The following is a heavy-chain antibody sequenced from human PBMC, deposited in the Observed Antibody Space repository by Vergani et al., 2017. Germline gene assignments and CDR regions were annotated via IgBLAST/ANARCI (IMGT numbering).Heavy chain of an antibody. CDR2: IYYSGST. J-gene: IGHJ4*02. Sequence: QVQLQESGPGLVKPSQTLSLTCTVSGGSISSGGYYWSWIRQHPGKGLEWIGYIYYSGSTNYNPSLKSRVTISVDTSKNQFSLKLSSVTAADTAVYYCARGPTYYDYVWGSYRIRYYFDYWGQGTLVTVSS. CDR3: ARGPTYYDYVWGSYRIRYYFDY. CDR1: GGSISSGGYY. V-gene: IGHV4-31*03. D-gene: IGHD3-16*02.